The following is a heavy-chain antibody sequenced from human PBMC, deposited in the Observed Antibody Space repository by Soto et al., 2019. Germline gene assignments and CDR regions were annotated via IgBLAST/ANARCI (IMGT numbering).Heavy chain of an antibody. J-gene: IGHJ6*02. V-gene: IGHV4-30-4*01. CDR2: INSSGRA. CDR1: GVSIPSSDSY. D-gene: IGHD3-3*02. Sequence: QVQLQESGPGLVKPSQTLSLTCSVSGVSIPSSDSYWSLIRHPPGKGLEWIGYINSSGRAYYKPSLNSRVSISICTSKTQFALMLTSVTVAAPAVYFGSSFSTLGKDYGVDGWGPGTTCTFSS. CDR3: SSFSTLGKDYGVDG.